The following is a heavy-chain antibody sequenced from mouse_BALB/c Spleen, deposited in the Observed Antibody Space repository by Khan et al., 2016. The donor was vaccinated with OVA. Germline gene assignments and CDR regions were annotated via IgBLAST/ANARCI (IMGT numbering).Heavy chain of an antibody. Sequence: VQLQESGAELARPGASVKMSCKASGYTFTSYTIHWIKLRPGQGLEWIGYINPSNGYTNYNQKFKDKATLTADKSSTTAYMKLSSLTSDDSAVYNCVCDGAYYRNDGWFAYWGQGTLVTVSA. D-gene: IGHD2-14*01. CDR2: INPSNGYT. CDR1: GYTFTSYT. CDR3: VCDGAYYRNDGWFAY. J-gene: IGHJ3*01. V-gene: IGHV1-4*01.